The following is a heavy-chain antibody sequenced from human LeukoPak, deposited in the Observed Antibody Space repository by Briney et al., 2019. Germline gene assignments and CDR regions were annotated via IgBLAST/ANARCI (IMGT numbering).Heavy chain of an antibody. CDR2: ISGSGGNT. Sequence: GGSLRLSCAASGFTFSSDAMTWVRQAPGKGLEWVSAISGSGGNTNYADSVKGRFTISRGNSKSTLYLQMTSLRAEDTAVYYCAKSIRAYYYMDVWGKGTTVTVSS. J-gene: IGHJ6*03. V-gene: IGHV3-23*01. CDR3: AKSIRAYYYMDV. CDR1: GFTFSSDA.